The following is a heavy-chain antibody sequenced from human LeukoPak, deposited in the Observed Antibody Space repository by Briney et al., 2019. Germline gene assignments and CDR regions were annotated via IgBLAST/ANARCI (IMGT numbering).Heavy chain of an antibody. D-gene: IGHD3-22*01. J-gene: IGHJ4*02. CDR3: AREGSGYYDNSGYYVGPFDY. Sequence: PGGSLRLSCTASKFTFSHYGMQWVRQAPGKGLEWVAVISSDGSIKVYADSVKGRFTLSRDNSINTVDLQMNSLRAEDTAVYYCAREGSGYYDNSGYYVGPFDYWGQGTLVTVSS. V-gene: IGHV3-30*03. CDR1: KFTFSHYG. CDR2: ISSDGSIK.